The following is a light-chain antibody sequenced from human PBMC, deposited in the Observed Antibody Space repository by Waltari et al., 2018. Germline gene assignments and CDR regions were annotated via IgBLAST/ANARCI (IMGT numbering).Light chain of an antibody. V-gene: IGLV2-8*01. Sequence: QSALTQPPSASASPGQSVTISCTGTSSDVGGYNYVSWYQQSPGKVPKLMIYEVSKRPSGVPDRFSGSKSGNTASLTVSGLQAEDEADYYCSSYAGSNNVVFGGGTKLTVL. CDR1: SSDVGGYNY. J-gene: IGLJ2*01. CDR3: SSYAGSNNVV. CDR2: EVS.